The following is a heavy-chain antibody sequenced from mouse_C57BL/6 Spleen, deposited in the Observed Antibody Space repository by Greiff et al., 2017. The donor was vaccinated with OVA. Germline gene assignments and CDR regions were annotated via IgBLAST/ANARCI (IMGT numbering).Heavy chain of an antibody. CDR3: SRWVGPSYYFDY. CDR2: INPSNGGP. CDR1: GYTFTSYW. Sequence: VQLQQPGTELVKPGASVKLSCKASGYTFTSYWMHWVKQRPGQGLEWIGNINPSNGGPTYNEKFKSKATLTVDTSSSTAYMQLSSLTSEDSAVYYCSRWVGPSYYFDYWGQGTTLTVSS. V-gene: IGHV1-53*01. J-gene: IGHJ2*01. D-gene: IGHD4-1*01.